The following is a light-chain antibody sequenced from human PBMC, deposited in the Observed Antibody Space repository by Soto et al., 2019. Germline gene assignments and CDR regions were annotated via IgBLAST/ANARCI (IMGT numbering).Light chain of an antibody. CDR1: SSDVGGYNF. J-gene: IGLJ1*01. CDR2: EVS. V-gene: IGLV2-14*03. CDR3: SSYTSSSTQV. Sequence: QSALTQPASVFGSPGQSITFSCTGTSSDVGGYNFVSWYQQHPGKAPKLMIYEVSSRPSGVSNRFSGSKSGNTASLTISGLQPEDEADYYCSSYTSSSTQVFGTGTKVTVL.